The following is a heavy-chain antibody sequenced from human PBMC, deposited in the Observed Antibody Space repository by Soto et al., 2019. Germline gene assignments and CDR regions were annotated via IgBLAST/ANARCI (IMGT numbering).Heavy chain of an antibody. Sequence: PGGSLRLSCAASGLTSSNFAMSWVRQAPGKGLEWVSAISGNGENRHYADSVKGRFTISRDNSKNTLYLQMDSLRAEDTAIYYCAKDLRVSYSRGEDLWGQGTPVTVSS. CDR2: ISGNGENR. D-gene: IGHD3-10*01. CDR3: AKDLRVSYSRGEDL. CDR1: GLTSSNFA. J-gene: IGHJ4*02. V-gene: IGHV3-23*01.